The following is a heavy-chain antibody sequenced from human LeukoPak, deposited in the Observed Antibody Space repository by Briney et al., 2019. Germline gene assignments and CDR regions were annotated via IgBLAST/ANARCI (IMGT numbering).Heavy chain of an antibody. D-gene: IGHD5-18*01. CDR1: GGFISGSGHY. Sequence: SETLSLTCTVSGGFISGSGHYWTWTRQHPGEGLEWLGFIHPGGSIYYNPSLSGRLITSADTSKNQMSLKLSSMTAADTAVYYCSTGGDTAKGGDSWGQGTLVTVSS. V-gene: IGHV4-31*03. CDR3: STGGDTAKGGDS. J-gene: IGHJ4*02. CDR2: IHPGGSI.